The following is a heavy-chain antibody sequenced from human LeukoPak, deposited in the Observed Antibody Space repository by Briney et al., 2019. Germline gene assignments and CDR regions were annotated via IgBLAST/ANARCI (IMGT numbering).Heavy chain of an antibody. D-gene: IGHD3-10*01. CDR1: GGSISSSNW. Sequence: PSGPLSLTCAVSGGSISSSNWWSWVRQPPGKGLEWIGEIYHSGSTNYNPSLKSRVTISVDKSKNQFSLKLTSVTAADTAVYYCARDYYGSYNYIDYWGQGTLVTVSS. J-gene: IGHJ4*02. V-gene: IGHV4-4*02. CDR2: IYHSGST. CDR3: ARDYYGSYNYIDY.